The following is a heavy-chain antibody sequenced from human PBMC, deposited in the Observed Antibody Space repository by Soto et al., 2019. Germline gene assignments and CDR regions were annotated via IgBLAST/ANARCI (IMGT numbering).Heavy chain of an antibody. Sequence: EVQVLESGGKLVQLGGSLTLSCADSGFTFSTYAMACVRQAPGKGLEWVSGVSASGLNTDYADPVKGRFYISRDNFKNTLSLHMNSLRAEDTASYYCDTDRLRRSSGYFFDYLGQGMPVTVAS. V-gene: IGHV3-23*01. D-gene: IGHD1-26*01. CDR3: DTDRLRRSSGYFFDY. CDR1: GFTFSTYA. CDR2: VSASGLNT. J-gene: IGHJ4*02.